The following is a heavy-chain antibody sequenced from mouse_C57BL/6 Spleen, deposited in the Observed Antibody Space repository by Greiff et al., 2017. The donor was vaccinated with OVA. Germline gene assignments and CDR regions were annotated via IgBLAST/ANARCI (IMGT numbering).Heavy chain of an antibody. J-gene: IGHJ2*01. CDR3: ARGTTVVAPTAY. CDR2: IDPSDSET. D-gene: IGHD1-1*01. Sequence: QVQLQQPGAELVRPGSSVKLSCKASGYTFTSYWMHWVKQRPIQGLEWIGNIDPSDSETHYNQKFKDKATLTVDKSSSTAYMQLSSLTSEDSAVYYCARGTTVVAPTAYWGQGTTLTVSS. V-gene: IGHV1-52*01. CDR1: GYTFTSYW.